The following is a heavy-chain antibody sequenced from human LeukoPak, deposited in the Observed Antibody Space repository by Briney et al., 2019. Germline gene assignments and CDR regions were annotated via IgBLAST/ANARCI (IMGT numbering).Heavy chain of an antibody. CDR2: IYYSGST. Sequence: PSETLSLTCTVSGGSISSSSYYWGWIRQPPGMGLEWIGSIYYSGSTYYNPSLKSRVTISVDTSKNQFSLKLNSVTAADTAVYYCARAISPRSHYGSGSYPYDYWGQGTLVTVSS. J-gene: IGHJ4*02. CDR3: ARAISPRSHYGSGSYPYDY. D-gene: IGHD3-10*01. V-gene: IGHV4-39*01. CDR1: GGSISSSSYY.